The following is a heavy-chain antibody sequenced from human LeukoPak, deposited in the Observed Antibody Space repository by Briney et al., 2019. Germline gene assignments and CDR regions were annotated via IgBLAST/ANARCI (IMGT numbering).Heavy chain of an antibody. CDR2: IYNTGNT. Sequence: PSETLSLTCTVSGDSMNSRSYYWGRMRPPPGKGLEWLGSIYNTGNTYYNLFLKSRVTLSVDTSKNQFSLRLSSVTAADTAVYYCATLPLYSYNKPVDFWGQGTLVTVSS. J-gene: IGHJ4*02. CDR3: ATLPLYSYNKPVDF. CDR1: GDSMNSRSYY. V-gene: IGHV4-39*07. D-gene: IGHD3-10*01.